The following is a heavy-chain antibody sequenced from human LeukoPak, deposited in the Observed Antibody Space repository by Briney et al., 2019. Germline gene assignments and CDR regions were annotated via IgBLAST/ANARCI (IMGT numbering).Heavy chain of an antibody. CDR2: INPNSGGT. J-gene: IGHJ4*02. Sequence: ASVKVSCKASGYTFTGYYMHWVRQAPGQGLEWMGWINPNSGGTNYAQKFQGRVTMTRDTSISTAYMELSRLRSDDTAVYYCAILLAVAGTWGGGGDYWGQGTLVTVSS. CDR1: GYTFTGYY. D-gene: IGHD6-19*01. CDR3: AILLAVAGTWGGGGDY. V-gene: IGHV1-2*02.